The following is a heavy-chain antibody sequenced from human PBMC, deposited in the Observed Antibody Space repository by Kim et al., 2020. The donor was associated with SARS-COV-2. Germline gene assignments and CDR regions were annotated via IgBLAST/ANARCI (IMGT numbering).Heavy chain of an antibody. CDR2: IIPILGIA. Sequence: SVKVSCKASGGTFSSYAISWVRQAPGQGLEWMGRIIPILGIANYAQKFQGRVTITADKSTSTAYMELSSLRSEDTAVYYCARLGYCSSTSCYATYYYYGMDVWGQGTTVTVSS. CDR3: ARLGYCSSTSCYATYYYYGMDV. CDR1: GGTFSSYA. V-gene: IGHV1-69*04. D-gene: IGHD2-2*01. J-gene: IGHJ6*02.